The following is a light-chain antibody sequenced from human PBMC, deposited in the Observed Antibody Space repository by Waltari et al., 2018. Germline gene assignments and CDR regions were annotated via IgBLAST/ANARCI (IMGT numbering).Light chain of an antibody. V-gene: IGKV1-39*01. CDR3: QQSFITTFA. CDR1: QTITTY. J-gene: IGKJ3*01. Sequence: DIQMTQSPSSLSASVGDRVTITCRASQTITTYLNWYLQKPGKAPELLIYGASTWQSGAPSRFSGSGSGTDFTLTNSSLQPEDCATDYYQQSFITTFAYCPGTKRDIK. CDR2: GAS.